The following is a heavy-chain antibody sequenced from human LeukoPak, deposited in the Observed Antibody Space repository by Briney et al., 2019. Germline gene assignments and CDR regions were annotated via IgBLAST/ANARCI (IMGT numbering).Heavy chain of an antibody. Sequence: APVKVSCKASGYTFTSYDINWVRQATGQGLEWMGWMNPNSGNTGYAQKFQGRVTMTRNTSISTAYMELSSLRSEDTAVYYCARGRGWWELQGTHAFDIWGQGTMVTVSS. D-gene: IGHD2-15*01. CDR1: GYTFTSYD. CDR3: ARGRGWWELQGTHAFDI. J-gene: IGHJ3*02. CDR2: MNPNSGNT. V-gene: IGHV1-8*01.